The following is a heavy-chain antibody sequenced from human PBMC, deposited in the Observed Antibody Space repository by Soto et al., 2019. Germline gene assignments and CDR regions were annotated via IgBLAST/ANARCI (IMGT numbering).Heavy chain of an antibody. V-gene: IGHV3-23*01. Sequence: GGSLRLSCAASGFTFSTYAMTWVRQAPGKGLEWVSAISGSGGSTYYADSVKGRFTISRDNSKNTLYLQMNSLRAEDTAVYYCARAVDTAMVTTNAKGGLWFGELPNWFDPWGQGTLVTVSS. CDR2: ISGSGGST. J-gene: IGHJ5*02. CDR1: GFTFSTYA. D-gene: IGHD5-18*01. CDR3: ARAVDTAMVTTNAKGGLWFGELPNWFDP.